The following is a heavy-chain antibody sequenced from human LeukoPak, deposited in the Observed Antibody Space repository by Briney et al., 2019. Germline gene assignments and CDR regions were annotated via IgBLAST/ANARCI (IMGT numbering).Heavy chain of an antibody. Sequence: GGSLRLSCAASGFTFSSYEMNWVRQAPGKGLEWVSYISSSGSTIYYADSVKGRFTISRDNSKNTLYLQMNSLRAEDTAVYFCARRSGVAVAGAFDYWGQGTLVTVSS. J-gene: IGHJ4*02. D-gene: IGHD6-19*01. CDR1: GFTFSSYE. CDR2: ISSSGSTI. CDR3: ARRSGVAVAGAFDY. V-gene: IGHV3-48*03.